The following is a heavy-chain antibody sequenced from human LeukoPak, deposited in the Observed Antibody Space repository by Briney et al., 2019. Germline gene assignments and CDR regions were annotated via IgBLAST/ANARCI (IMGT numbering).Heavy chain of an antibody. CDR3: AAETSFDY. CDR2: ISWNSGSI. J-gene: IGHJ4*02. CDR1: GFTFDDYA. Sequence: GGSLRLSCAASGFTFDDYAMHWVRQAPGKGLEWVSGISWNSGSIGYADSVKGRFTISRDNSKNTLYLQMNSLRAEDTAVYYCAAETSFDYWGQGTLVTVSS. D-gene: IGHD2-2*01. V-gene: IGHV3-9*01.